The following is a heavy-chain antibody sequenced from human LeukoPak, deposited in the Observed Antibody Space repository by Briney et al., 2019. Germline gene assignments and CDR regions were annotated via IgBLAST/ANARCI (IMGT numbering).Heavy chain of an antibody. J-gene: IGHJ4*02. Sequence: ASVKVSCTTSGYSFTTYGINWVRQAPGQGLEWIGWVSGYNGNAHSAQNLQGRVTMTIDTSTSTAYMELRTLRSDDTAVYYCARDLWFGDLSAGGFWGQGTLVTVSS. D-gene: IGHD3-10*01. CDR3: ARDLWFGDLSAGGF. V-gene: IGHV1-18*01. CDR2: VSGYNGNA. CDR1: GYSFTTYG.